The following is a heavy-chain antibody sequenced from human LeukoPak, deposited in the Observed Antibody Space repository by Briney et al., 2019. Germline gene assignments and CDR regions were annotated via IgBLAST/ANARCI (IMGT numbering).Heavy chain of an antibody. D-gene: IGHD4-23*01. CDR2: MFYTGST. Sequence: SETLSLTRTVSNGAICVYYWSWIRQPAGEGLEWIGRMFYTGSTGSNLSLKSRVTMSLDTSKNQFSLRLSSVTAADTAIYYCARDRDFGSNSGFDYWGQGTLVAVSS. CDR3: ARDRDFGSNSGFDY. CDR1: NGAICVYY. J-gene: IGHJ4*02. V-gene: IGHV4-4*07.